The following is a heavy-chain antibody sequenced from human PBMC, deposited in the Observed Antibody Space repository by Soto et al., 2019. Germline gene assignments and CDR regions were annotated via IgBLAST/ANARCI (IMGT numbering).Heavy chain of an antibody. CDR2: INPTAGST. CDR1: GYTFTSYY. V-gene: IGHV1-46*01. Sequence: ASVKVSCKASGYTFTSYYIHWVRQAPGQGLEWMGIINPTAGSTTYAQKLQGRVTMTRDTSTNTVYMELSSLTSEDTAMYYCARDWPFDYWGQGTLVTVPS. CDR3: ARDWPFDY. J-gene: IGHJ4*02.